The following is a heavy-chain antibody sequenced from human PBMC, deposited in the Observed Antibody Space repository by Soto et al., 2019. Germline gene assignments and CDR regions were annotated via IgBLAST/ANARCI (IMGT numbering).Heavy chain of an antibody. CDR3: ARGLRADY. Sequence: QVQLVQSGAEVKKPGASVKVSCRTSGYTFANFGISWVRQAPGQGLEWMGWISTYNGETNSAQHFQDRVTMTMDTSATTAYMELRSLRSDDTAVYYCARGLRADYWGQGTLVTVSS. CDR2: ISTYNGET. J-gene: IGHJ4*02. D-gene: IGHD4-17*01. V-gene: IGHV1-18*01. CDR1: GYTFANFG.